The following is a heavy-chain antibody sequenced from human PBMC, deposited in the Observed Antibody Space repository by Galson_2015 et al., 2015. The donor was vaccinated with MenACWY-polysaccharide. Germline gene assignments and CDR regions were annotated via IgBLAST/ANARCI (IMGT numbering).Heavy chain of an antibody. D-gene: IGHD5-18*01. CDR3: TRHPEEDTAMVNWFDP. J-gene: IGHJ5*02. Sequence: SLRLSCAASGFTFSGSAMHWVRQASGKGLEWVGRIRSKANSYATAYAASVKGRFTISRDDSKNTAYLHMNSLKTEDTAVYYCTRHPEEDTAMVNWFDPWGQGTLVTVSS. V-gene: IGHV3-73*01. CDR1: GFTFSGSA. CDR2: IRSKANSYAT.